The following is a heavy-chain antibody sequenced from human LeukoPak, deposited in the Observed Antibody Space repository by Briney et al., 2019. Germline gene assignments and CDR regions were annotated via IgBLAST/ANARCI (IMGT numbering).Heavy chain of an antibody. CDR1: GGTFISYA. V-gene: IGHV1-69*05. D-gene: IGHD3-22*01. Sequence: SVKVSCKASGGTFISYAISWVRQAPGQGLEWMGGIIPIFGTVNYAQKFQGRVTITTDESTSTAYMELSSLRSEDTAVYYCARAMYYYDSSGYYSEYFQHWGQGTLVTVSS. J-gene: IGHJ1*01. CDR3: ARAMYYYDSSGYYSEYFQH. CDR2: IIPIFGTV.